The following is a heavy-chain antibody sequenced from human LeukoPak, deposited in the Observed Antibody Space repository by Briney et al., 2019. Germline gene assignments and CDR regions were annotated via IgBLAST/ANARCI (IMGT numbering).Heavy chain of an antibody. J-gene: IGHJ4*02. Sequence: GGSLRLSCAASGFTVSSNYMNWVRQAPGKGLEWVSAIYSGGSTYYADSVRGRFTISRDNSKNTLYLQMHSLRAEDTAVYYCARGRGSWYGVYFDYWGQGTLVTVSS. D-gene: IGHD6-13*01. CDR3: ARGRGSWYGVYFDY. V-gene: IGHV3-66*01. CDR1: GFTVSSNY. CDR2: IYSGGST.